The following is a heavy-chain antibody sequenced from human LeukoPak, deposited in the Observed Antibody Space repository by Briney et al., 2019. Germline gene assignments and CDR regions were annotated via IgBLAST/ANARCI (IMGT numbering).Heavy chain of an antibody. V-gene: IGHV3-21*01. CDR1: GFTFSSYS. CDR2: ISSSSSYI. J-gene: IGHJ6*02. CDR3: ARDGLPITMVRGVNGMDV. Sequence: GGSLRLSCAASGFTFSSYSMNWVRQAPGKGLEWVSSISSSSSYIYYADSVKGRFTISRDNAKNSLYLQMNSLRAEDTAVYYCARDGLPITMVRGVNGMDVWGQGTTVTVSS. D-gene: IGHD3-10*01.